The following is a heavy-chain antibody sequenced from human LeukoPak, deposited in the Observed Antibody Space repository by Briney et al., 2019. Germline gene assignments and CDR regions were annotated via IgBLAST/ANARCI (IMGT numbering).Heavy chain of an antibody. CDR1: GFTFSSYA. J-gene: IGHJ6*02. CDR2: INSDGSST. CDR3: ARAPGYYGMDV. V-gene: IGHV3-74*01. Sequence: GGSLRLSCAASGFTFSSYAMSWVRQAPGKGLVWVSRINSDGSSTSYADSVKGRFTISRDNAKNTLYLQMNSLRAEDTAVYYCARAPGYYGMDVWGQGTAVTVSS.